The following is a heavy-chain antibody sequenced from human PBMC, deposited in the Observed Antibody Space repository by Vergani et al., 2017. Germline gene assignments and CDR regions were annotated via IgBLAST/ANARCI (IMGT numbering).Heavy chain of an antibody. V-gene: IGHV3-30*02. J-gene: IGHJ6*02. CDR1: GFTFSSYG. CDR2: IRYDGSNK. CDR3: AKVLPIVVVPAARGYYYYGMDV. D-gene: IGHD2-2*01. Sequence: QVQLVESGGGVVQPGGSLRLSCAASGFTFSSYGMHWVRQAPGKGLEWVAFIRYDGSNKYYADSVKGRFTIPRDNSKNTLYLQMNSLRAEDTAVYYCAKVLPIVVVPAARGYYYYGMDVWGQGTTVTVSS.